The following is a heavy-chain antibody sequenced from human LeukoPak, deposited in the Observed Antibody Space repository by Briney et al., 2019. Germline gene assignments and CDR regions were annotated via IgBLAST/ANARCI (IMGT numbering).Heavy chain of an antibody. D-gene: IGHD4-23*01. CDR1: GFTFSNYA. V-gene: IGHV3-23*01. CDR3: AKDIGGKYYFDS. CDR2: ISASGGGT. J-gene: IGHJ4*02. Sequence: GGSLRLSCAASGFTFSNYAMTWFRQAPGKGLEWVSSISASGGGTYYADSVKGRFTVSRDNSKNTLYLQMNTLRAEDTAVYYCAKDIGGKYYFDSWGQGTLVTVSS.